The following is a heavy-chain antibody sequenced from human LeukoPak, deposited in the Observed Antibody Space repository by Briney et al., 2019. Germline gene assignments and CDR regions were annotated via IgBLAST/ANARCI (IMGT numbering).Heavy chain of an antibody. CDR2: ISCDESNK. CDR3: AREPFYYDTSGPLGP. V-gene: IGHV3-30-3*01. D-gene: IGHD3-22*01. J-gene: IGHJ5*02. Sequence: GGSLRLSCAASGFTFSSYAMHWVRQAPGKGLEWVAVISCDESNKYYADSVKGRFTISRDNSKNTLFLQMNSLRPDDTAVYYCAREPFYYDTSGPLGPWGQGTLVTVSS. CDR1: GFTFSSYA.